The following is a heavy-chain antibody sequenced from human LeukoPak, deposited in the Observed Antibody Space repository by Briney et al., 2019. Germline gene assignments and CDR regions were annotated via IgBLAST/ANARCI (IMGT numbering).Heavy chain of an antibody. V-gene: IGHV4-39*01. D-gene: IGHD3-10*01. CDR1: GGSINTVTYY. J-gene: IGHJ4*02. CDR3: ASLRYYGSAD. CDR2: IYYSGGT. Sequence: PSETLSLTCTVSGGSINTVTYYWGWIRQPPGKGLEWIGSIYYSGGTHNNASLEGRVTISVDTSKNQFSLKLTSVTAADTAVYYCASLRYYGSADWGQGTLVTVSS.